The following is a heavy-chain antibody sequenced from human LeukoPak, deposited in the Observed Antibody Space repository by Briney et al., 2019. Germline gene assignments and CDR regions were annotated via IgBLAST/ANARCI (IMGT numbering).Heavy chain of an antibody. Sequence: SGGSLRLSCTASEFSLSDFYMDWVRQAPGKGLEWVGRSRTKARGYTTEYAASVRDRFTVSRDESRNSVYLQMDSLRTEDTAVYYCAKGGKWDVTPFDYWGQGTLVTVSS. V-gene: IGHV3-72*01. J-gene: IGHJ4*02. CDR1: EFSLSDFY. CDR3: AKGGKWDVTPFDY. CDR2: SRTKARGYTT. D-gene: IGHD1-26*01.